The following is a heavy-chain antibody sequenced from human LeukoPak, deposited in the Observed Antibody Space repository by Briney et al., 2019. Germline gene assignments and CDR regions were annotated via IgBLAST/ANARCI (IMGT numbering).Heavy chain of an antibody. V-gene: IGHV3-7*01. CDR2: INPDGSEK. Sequence: HPGGSLRLSCAASGFTFSNYWMSWVRQAPGNGLEWVANINPDGSEKYSVDSVTGRFTISRDNAENTVFLQMNSLRAEDSAVYYCARDLAAWDVWGKGTTVTVSS. CDR1: GFTFSNYW. J-gene: IGHJ6*04. CDR3: ARDLAAWDV.